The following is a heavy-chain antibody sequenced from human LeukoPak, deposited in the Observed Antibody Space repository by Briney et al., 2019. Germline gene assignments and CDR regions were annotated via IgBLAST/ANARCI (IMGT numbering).Heavy chain of an antibody. Sequence: PSETLSLTCTVSGGSISSYYWSWIRQPPGKGLEWIGYIYYSGSTNYNPSLKSRVTISVDTFKNQFSLKLSSVTAADTAMYYCARSGGYDRPFDYWGQGTLVTVSS. CDR3: ARSGGYDRPFDY. D-gene: IGHD5-12*01. V-gene: IGHV4-59*01. CDR1: GGSISSYY. CDR2: IYYSGST. J-gene: IGHJ4*02.